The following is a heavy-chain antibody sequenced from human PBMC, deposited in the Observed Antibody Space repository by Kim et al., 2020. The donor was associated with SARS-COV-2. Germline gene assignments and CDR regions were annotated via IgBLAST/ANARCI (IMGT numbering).Heavy chain of an antibody. CDR2: IWYDGSDT. D-gene: IGHD6-13*01. Sequence: GGSLRLSCAASGFTFSTYFMHWVRQAPGKGLEWVAVIWYDGSDTYHADSVKGRFTISRDNSKNTLYLQMNSLRAEDTAVYYCASSEGYSSSWFPFDYWGEGALVTVSP. V-gene: IGHV3-33*01. CDR1: GFTFSTYF. J-gene: IGHJ4*02. CDR3: ASSEGYSSSWFPFDY.